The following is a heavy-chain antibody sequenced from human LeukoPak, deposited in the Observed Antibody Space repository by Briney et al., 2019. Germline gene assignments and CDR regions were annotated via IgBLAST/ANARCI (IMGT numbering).Heavy chain of an antibody. CDR2: IKQDGSEK. Sequence: GGSLRLSCAASGFTFSSYWMSWVRQAPGKGLEWVANIKQDGSEKYYVDSVKGRFTISRDNAKNSLYLQMNSLRAEDTALYYCARDYYDSSGYLQARYYYMDVWGKGTTVTVSS. CDR3: ARDYYDSSGYLQARYYYMDV. CDR1: GFTFSSYW. J-gene: IGHJ6*03. D-gene: IGHD3-22*01. V-gene: IGHV3-7*03.